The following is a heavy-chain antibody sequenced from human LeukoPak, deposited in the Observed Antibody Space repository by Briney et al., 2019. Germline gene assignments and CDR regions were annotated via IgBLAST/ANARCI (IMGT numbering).Heavy chain of an antibody. CDR1: GFTFSVSA. J-gene: IGHJ6*02. CDR3: TTLGDPVIRVNYFGMDV. V-gene: IGHV3-73*01. D-gene: IGHD3-16*01. Sequence: PGGSLRLSCAASGFTFSVSAMRWVRQAPGRGLEWVCGIRGEADSYATDYAACLKRRFTISRDDSKNTAYLQMNSLKTEDTAVYYCTTLGDPVIRVNYFGMDVWGQGTTVTVSS. CDR2: IRGEADSYAT.